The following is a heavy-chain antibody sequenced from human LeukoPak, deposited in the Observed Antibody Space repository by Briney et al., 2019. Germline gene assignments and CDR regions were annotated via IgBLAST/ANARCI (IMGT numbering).Heavy chain of an antibody. CDR1: GYTFTSYD. V-gene: IGHV1-8*01. Sequence: VKVSCKASGYTFTSYDINWVRQATGQGLEWMGWMNPNSGKTGYAQKFQGKATVTRTTSISTAYMELSSMRSEDTAVYYCARGWTYMDVWGKGTTVTVSS. D-gene: IGHD1-1*01. CDR2: MNPNSGKT. CDR3: ARGWTYMDV. J-gene: IGHJ6*03.